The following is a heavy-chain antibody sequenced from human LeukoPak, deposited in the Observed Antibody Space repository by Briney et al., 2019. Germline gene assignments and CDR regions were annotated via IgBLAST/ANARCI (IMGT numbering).Heavy chain of an antibody. CDR2: IIPIFGTA. CDR1: GGTFSSYA. J-gene: IGHJ6*04. Sequence: SVKVSCKASGGTFSSYAISWVRQAPGQGLEWMGGIIPIFGTANYAQQFQGRVTITADESTSTAYMELSRLGSEDTALYYCAGGVPGGATIHYYYGMDVWGKGTTVTVSS. D-gene: IGHD5-12*01. V-gene: IGHV1-69*01. CDR3: AGGVPGGATIHYYYGMDV.